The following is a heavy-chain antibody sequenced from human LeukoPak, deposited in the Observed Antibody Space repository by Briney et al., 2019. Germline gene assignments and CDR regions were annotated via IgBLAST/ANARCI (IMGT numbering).Heavy chain of an antibody. CDR3: ARFGGATFLS. D-gene: IGHD1-26*01. V-gene: IGHV4-61*01. J-gene: IGHJ5*02. Sequence: SETLSLTCTVSGGSVSSAYSYWSWIRQPPRKGLEWIGYISFSGNTNYSPSLKRRVTISLDTSKNQFSLRLSSVTTADTAVFYCARFGGATFLSWGQGTLVTVSS. CDR1: GGSVSSAYSY. CDR2: ISFSGNT.